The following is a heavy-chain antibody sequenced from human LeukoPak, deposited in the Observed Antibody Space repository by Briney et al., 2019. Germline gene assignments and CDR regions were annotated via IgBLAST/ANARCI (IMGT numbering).Heavy chain of an antibody. J-gene: IGHJ1*01. Sequence: SETLSLTCTVSGDSVSGVYWSWIRQPPGKGLEWIGYVYYSGDTNYNPSLKSRVTMSLDTSKNQVSLRLSSVTAADTAVYYCARGPGFQHWGQGTLVTVSS. CDR1: GDSVSGVY. CDR2: VYYSGDT. CDR3: ARGPGFQH. V-gene: IGHV4-59*02. D-gene: IGHD3-10*01.